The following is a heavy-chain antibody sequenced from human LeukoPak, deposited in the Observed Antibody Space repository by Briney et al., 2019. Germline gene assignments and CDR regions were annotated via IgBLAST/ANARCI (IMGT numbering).Heavy chain of an antibody. J-gene: IGHJ4*02. CDR3: ARGGAARPFVC. D-gene: IGHD6-6*01. CDR2: IYYSGST. Sequence: SETLSLTCTVSGGSISSYYWSWIRQPPGKGLEWIGYIYYSGSTNYNPSLKSRVTISVDTSKNQFSLQLTSVTPEDTAVYYCARGGAARPFVCWGQGTLVTVSS. CDR1: GGSISSYY. V-gene: IGHV4-59*12.